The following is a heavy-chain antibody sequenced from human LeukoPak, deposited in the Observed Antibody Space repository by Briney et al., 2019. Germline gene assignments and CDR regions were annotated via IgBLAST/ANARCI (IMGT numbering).Heavy chain of an antibody. V-gene: IGHV3-30*18. D-gene: IGHD3-22*01. CDR2: ISYDGSNK. J-gene: IGHJ4*02. Sequence: GGSLRLSCAASGFTFSSYGMHWVRQAPGKGLEWVAVISYDGSNKYYADSVKGRFTISRDNSKNTLYLQMNSLRAEDTAVYYCAKDASSGYYYITRWGQGTLVTVSS. CDR1: GFTFSSYG. CDR3: AKDASSGYYYITR.